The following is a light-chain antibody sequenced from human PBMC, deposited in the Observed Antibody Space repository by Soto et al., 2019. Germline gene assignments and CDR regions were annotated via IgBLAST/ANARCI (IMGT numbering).Light chain of an antibody. CDR1: SSDVGDYNY. CDR2: DVS. CDR3: SSYTSSSTLV. J-gene: IGLJ1*01. V-gene: IGLV2-14*01. Sequence: QSVLTQPASVSGSPGQSITISCTGTSSDVGDYNYVSWYQQHPGKAPKVMIYDVSNRPSGVSNRFSGSKSGNTASLTISGLQAEDEADYYCSSYTSSSTLVFGTGIKVTVL.